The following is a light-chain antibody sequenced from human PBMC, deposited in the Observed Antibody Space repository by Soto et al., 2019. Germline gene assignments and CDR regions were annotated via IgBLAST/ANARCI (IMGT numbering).Light chain of an antibody. CDR3: SSYTSSSTL. Sequence: QSVPTQPASVSGSPGQSITISCTGTSSDVGDYNYVSWYQQHPGKAPKLMLYDVSNRPSGISNRFSGSKSGNTASLTISGLQAEDEADYYCSSYTSSSTLFGTGTKVTVL. J-gene: IGLJ1*01. CDR2: DVS. V-gene: IGLV2-14*01. CDR1: SSDVGDYNY.